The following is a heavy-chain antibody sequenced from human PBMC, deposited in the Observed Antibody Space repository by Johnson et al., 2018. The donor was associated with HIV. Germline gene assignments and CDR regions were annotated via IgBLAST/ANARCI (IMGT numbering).Heavy chain of an antibody. D-gene: IGHD7-27*01. CDR1: GFTFSSYW. J-gene: IGHJ3*02. CDR2: INGDGSDI. CDR3: ASFWATWAFDI. V-gene: IGHV3-74*01. Sequence: MQLVESGGGLVQPGGSLRLSCAASGFTFSSYWMHWVRQGPGQGLVWVSRINGDGSDITYADSVKGRFTISRDNAKNTLYLQMNSLRAEDTAVYYCASFWATWAFDIWGQGTMVTVSS.